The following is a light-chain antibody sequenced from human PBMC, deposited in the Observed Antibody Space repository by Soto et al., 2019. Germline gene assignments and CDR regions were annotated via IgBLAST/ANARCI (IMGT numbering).Light chain of an antibody. J-gene: IGLJ2*01. V-gene: IGLV7-46*01. CDR1: TGAVTSGHY. CDR3: LLSYRGPRPV. CDR2: DTN. Sequence: QTVVTQEPSLTVSPGGTVTLTCGSSTGAVTSGHYPYWFQQKPGQAPRTLIYDTNNKHSWTPARFSGSLLGGKAALTLSKAQPEDEAEYYCLLSYRGPRPVFGGGTKLTVL.